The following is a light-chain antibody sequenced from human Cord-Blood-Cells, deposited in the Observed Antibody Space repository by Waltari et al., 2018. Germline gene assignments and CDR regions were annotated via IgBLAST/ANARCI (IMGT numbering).Light chain of an antibody. Sequence: QSVLTQPPSASGTPGQRVTISCSGSSSNIGSHYVYWYQQLPGMAPKLLIYRNNQRPSGVPDRFSGSKSGASASLAISGRRSEDEADYYCAAWDDSLSGRVFGGGTKLTVL. V-gene: IGLV1-47*01. CDR3: AAWDDSLSGRV. CDR1: SSNIGSHY. J-gene: IGLJ3*02. CDR2: RNN.